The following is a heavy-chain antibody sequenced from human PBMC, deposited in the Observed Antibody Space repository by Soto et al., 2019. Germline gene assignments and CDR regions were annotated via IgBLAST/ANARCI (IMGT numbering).Heavy chain of an antibody. D-gene: IGHD1-1*01. J-gene: IGHJ4*02. CDR1: RFTFNNYD. CDR3: AREGKITTNDY. Sequence: PGGSLRLSCIASRFTFNNYDMHWVRQAPGKGLEWVAVIWYDGSNRNYVESVKGRFTISRDNSKNTLYLQMNSLRAEDTAIYYCAREGKITTNDYWGQGTLVTVPQ. V-gene: IGHV3-33*01. CDR2: IWYDGSNR.